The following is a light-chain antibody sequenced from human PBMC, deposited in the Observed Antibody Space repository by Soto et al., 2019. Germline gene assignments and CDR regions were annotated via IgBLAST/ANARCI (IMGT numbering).Light chain of an antibody. CDR3: QQTYSTPWT. V-gene: IGKV1-39*01. CDR2: AAS. CDR1: QSISNY. Sequence: DIQMTQSPSSLSASVGDRVTITCRASQSISNYLNWYQQKPGKAPKVLIYAASSLQSGVPSRFRGSGSGKDFTLTISTLQPEDFATYYCQQTYSTPWTFGQGTKVEMK. J-gene: IGKJ1*01.